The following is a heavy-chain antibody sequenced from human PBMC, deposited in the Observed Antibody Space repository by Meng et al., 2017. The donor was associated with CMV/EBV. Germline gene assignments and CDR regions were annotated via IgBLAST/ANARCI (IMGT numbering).Heavy chain of an antibody. CDR2: NNAGNDNT. CDR1: GYTISTYA. J-gene: IGHJ6*02. Sequence: ASVKVSCKASGYTISTYAMHWVRQAPGQRLEWMRWNNAGNDNTKYSQEFQGRVTITSDTSTSTAYMELRSLRSDDTAVYYCARDDSYYYGMDVWGQGTTVTVSS. V-gene: IGHV1-3*01. CDR3: ARDDSYYYGMDV.